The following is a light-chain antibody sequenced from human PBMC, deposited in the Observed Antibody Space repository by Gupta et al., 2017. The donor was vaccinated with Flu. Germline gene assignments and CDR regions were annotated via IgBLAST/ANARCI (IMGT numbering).Light chain of an antibody. CDR1: QSVSSY. J-gene: IGKJ4*01. CDR3: QHRSNWPVT. CDR2: DAS. V-gene: IGKV3-11*01. Sequence: EIVLTQSPATLSLSPGERATLSCRASQSVSSYLAWYQQKPGQAPRLLIYDASNRATGIPDRFSGSGSGTEFTLTISSREPEDFAVYYCQHRSNWPVTFGRGTQVEIK.